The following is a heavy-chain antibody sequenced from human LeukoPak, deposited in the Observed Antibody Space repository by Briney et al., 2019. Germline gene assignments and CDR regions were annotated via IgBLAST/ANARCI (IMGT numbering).Heavy chain of an antibody. CDR1: GFTVSNSY. V-gene: IGHV3-53*01. CDR3: AKDRYGYVEFFDY. J-gene: IGHJ4*02. D-gene: IGHD5-12*01. CDR2: IKSGGDT. Sequence: GGSLRLSCAASGFTVSNSYMSWVRQAPGKGLEWVSVIKSGGDTYYADSVKGRFTISRDNSKNTLYLQMNSLRAEDTAVYYCAKDRYGYVEFFDYWGQGTLVTVSS.